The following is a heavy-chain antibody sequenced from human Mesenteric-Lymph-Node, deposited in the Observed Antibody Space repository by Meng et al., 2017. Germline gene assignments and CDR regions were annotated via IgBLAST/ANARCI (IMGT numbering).Heavy chain of an antibody. J-gene: IGHJ4*02. V-gene: IGHV3-30*01. CDR3: ARAVDTAMVPGY. D-gene: IGHD5-18*01. CDR2: ISYDGSNK. CDR1: GFTFSSYA. Sequence: GESLKISCAASGFTFSSYAMHWVRQAPGKGLEWVAVISYDGSNKYYADSVKGRFTISRDNSKNTLYLQMNSLRAEDTAVYYCARAVDTAMVPGYWGQGNRVNGAS.